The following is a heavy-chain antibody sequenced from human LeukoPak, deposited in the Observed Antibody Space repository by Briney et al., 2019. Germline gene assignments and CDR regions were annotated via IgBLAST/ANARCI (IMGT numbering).Heavy chain of an antibody. J-gene: IGHJ4*02. CDR3: ARSAYCSSTSCLGGSGYSSFDY. D-gene: IGHD2-2*01. Sequence: GGSLRLSCAASGFTFSSYSMNWVRQAPGKGLEWVSSISSSSSYIYYADSVKGRFTISRDNAKNSLYLQMDSLRAEDTAVYYCARSAYCSSTSCLGGSGYSSFDYWGQGTLVTVSS. V-gene: IGHV3-21*01. CDR1: GFTFSSYS. CDR2: ISSSSSYI.